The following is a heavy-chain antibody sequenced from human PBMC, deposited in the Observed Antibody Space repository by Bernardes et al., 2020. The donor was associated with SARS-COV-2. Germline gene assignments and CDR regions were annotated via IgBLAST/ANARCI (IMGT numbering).Heavy chain of an antibody. Sequence: GGSLRLFCATSGFTFTTYSMTWVRQAPGKGLEWVATINQDASEKNYVDSVKGRFTISRDNAKNSLSLQMNSLRAEDTAVYYCARDFDGYWGQGTLVTVSS. J-gene: IGHJ4*02. CDR1: GFTFTTYS. V-gene: IGHV3-7*01. D-gene: IGHD2-8*01. CDR2: INQDASEK. CDR3: ARDFDGY.